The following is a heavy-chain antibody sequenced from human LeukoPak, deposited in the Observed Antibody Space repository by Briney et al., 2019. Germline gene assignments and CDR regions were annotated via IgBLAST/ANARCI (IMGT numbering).Heavy chain of an antibody. J-gene: IGHJ4*02. CDR1: RFTFRIYA. CDR3: AKRGVVIRVILVGFHKEAYYFDS. V-gene: IGHV3-23*01. Sequence: GGTLRLSCVGSRFTFRIYAMSWVRQAPGKGLEWVAGISDSGGSTNYADSVKGRFTISRDNPKNTLYLQMNSLRAEDTAVYFCAKRGVVIRVILVGFHKEAYYFDSWGQGALVPVSS. CDR2: ISDSGGST. D-gene: IGHD3-22*01.